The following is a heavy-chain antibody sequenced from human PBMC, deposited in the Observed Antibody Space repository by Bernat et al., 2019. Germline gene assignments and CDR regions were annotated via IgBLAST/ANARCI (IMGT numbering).Heavy chain of an antibody. V-gene: IGHV1-18*01. CDR3: VRGKLNLALDY. CDR1: GYTFTNYG. CDR2: INPYNGQT. D-gene: IGHD1-1*01. Sequence: QVHLVQSGAEVKKPGASVKVSCKSSGYTFTNYGINWVRQAPGRGLEWMGWINPYNGQTLYAQMLQGRVTMTADTATTTAYMELRSLRSDDTAMYYCVRGKLNLALDYWGQGTLVTVPS. J-gene: IGHJ4*02.